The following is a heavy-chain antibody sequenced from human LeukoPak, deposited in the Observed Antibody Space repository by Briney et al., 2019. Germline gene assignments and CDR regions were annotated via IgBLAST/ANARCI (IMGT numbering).Heavy chain of an antibody. D-gene: IGHD5-18*01. CDR3: ARDKGRNSYDLYYYYGMDV. CDR2: ISGSGGST. J-gene: IGHJ6*02. Sequence: GGSLRLSCAASGFTFSSYAMSWVRQAPGKGLEWVSAISGSGGSTYYADSVKGRFTISRDNSKNTLYLQMNSLRAEDTAVYYCARDKGRNSYDLYYYYGMDVWGQGTTVTVSS. CDR1: GFTFSSYA. V-gene: IGHV3-23*01.